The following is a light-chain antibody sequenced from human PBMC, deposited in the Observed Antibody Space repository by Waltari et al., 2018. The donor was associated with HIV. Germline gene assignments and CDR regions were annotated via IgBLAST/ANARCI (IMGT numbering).Light chain of an antibody. J-gene: IGKJ2*01. Sequence: SPGERATLSCRASQSLSSNLAWYQQKPGQAPRLLIYDASTRATGIPARFSGSGSGTEFTLTISSLQSEDFALYYCQQYDNGYTFGQGTKLEIK. CDR2: DAS. CDR1: QSLSSN. CDR3: QQYDNGYT. V-gene: IGKV3-15*01.